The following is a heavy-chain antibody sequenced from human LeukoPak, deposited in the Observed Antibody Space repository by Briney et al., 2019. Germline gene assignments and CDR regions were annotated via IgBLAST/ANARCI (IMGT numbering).Heavy chain of an antibody. J-gene: IGHJ4*02. Sequence: GGSLILSCAASGFTFSSYAMHGVRQAPGKGLEWVAVISYDGSNKYYADSVKGRFTISRDNSKNTLYLQMNSLRAEDTAVYYCARGGAYSSGWYFDYWGQGTLVTVSS. CDR2: ISYDGSNK. V-gene: IGHV3-30-3*01. D-gene: IGHD6-19*01. CDR1: GFTFSSYA. CDR3: ARGGAYSSGWYFDY.